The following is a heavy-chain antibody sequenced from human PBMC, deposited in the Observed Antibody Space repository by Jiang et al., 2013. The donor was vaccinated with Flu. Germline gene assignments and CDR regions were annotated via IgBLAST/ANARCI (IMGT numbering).Heavy chain of an antibody. CDR3: AKESGYSYGYLDY. CDR1: GFTFSSYA. D-gene: IGHD5-18*01. CDR2: VSDRDGTT. V-gene: IGHV3-23*01. Sequence: GLVLPGGSLRLSCAASGFTFSSYAMTWVRQAPGKGLEWVSTVSDRDGTTYYADSVKGRFTISRDNSKNTVYLQMNSLRAEDTAIYYCAKESGYSYGYLDYWGQGTLVTVSS. J-gene: IGHJ4*02.